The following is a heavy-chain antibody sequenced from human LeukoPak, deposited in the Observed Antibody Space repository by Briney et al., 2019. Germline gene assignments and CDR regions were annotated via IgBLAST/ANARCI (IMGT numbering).Heavy chain of an antibody. V-gene: IGHV3-66*01. D-gene: IGHD2-15*01. J-gene: IGHJ4*02. CDR2: IYSGGST. CDR1: GFTVSSNY. CDR3: AKEPCSGGSCYAKGFDY. Sequence: GGSLRLSCAASGFTVSSNYMSWVRQAPGKGLEWVSVIYSGGSTYYADSVKGRFTISRDNSKNTLYLQMNSLRAEDTAVYYCAKEPCSGGSCYAKGFDYWGQGTLVTVSS.